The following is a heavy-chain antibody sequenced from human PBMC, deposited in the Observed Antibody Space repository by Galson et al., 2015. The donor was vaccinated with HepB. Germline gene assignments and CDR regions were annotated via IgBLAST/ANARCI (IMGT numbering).Heavy chain of an antibody. V-gene: IGHV3-33*01. CDR2: VWYDGSNK. CDR1: GFIFDRSG. D-gene: IGHD3-10*01. CDR3: ARDYYGSGGPLDY. Sequence: ALRLCCAVSGFIFDRSGMHWVRQAPGTGLECVAVVWYDGSNKYYADSVKGRFTISRDNSKNTLYLQMNSLRAEDTAVYYCARDYYGSGGPLDYWGQGTLVTVSS. J-gene: IGHJ4*02.